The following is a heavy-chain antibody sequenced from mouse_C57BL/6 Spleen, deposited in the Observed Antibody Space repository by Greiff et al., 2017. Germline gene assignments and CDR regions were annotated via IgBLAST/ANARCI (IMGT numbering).Heavy chain of an antibody. Sequence: QVQLKQPGAELVRPGSSVKLSCKASGYTFTSYWMDWVKQRPGQGLEWIGNIYPSDSETHYNPKFKDKATLTVDKSSSTAYMQLSSLTSEDSAVYYCARFSPFAYWGQGTLVTVSA. CDR2: IYPSDSET. J-gene: IGHJ3*01. V-gene: IGHV1-61*01. CDR3: ARFSPFAY. CDR1: GYTFTSYW.